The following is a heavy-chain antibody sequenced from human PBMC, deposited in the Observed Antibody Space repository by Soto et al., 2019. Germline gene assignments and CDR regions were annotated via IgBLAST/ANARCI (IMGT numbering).Heavy chain of an antibody. D-gene: IGHD6-13*01. CDR3: TRDKIAAAVPTDLYSSYGMDV. V-gene: IGHV3-49*03. CDR2: IRSKAYGGTT. CDR1: GFTFGDYA. J-gene: IGHJ6*02. Sequence: GGSLRLSCTASGFTFGDYAMSWFRQAPGKGLEWVGFIRSKAYGGTTEYAASVKGRFAISRDDSKSIAYLQMNSLKTEDTAVYYCTRDKIAAAVPTDLYSSYGMDVCCQGTTLTLSS.